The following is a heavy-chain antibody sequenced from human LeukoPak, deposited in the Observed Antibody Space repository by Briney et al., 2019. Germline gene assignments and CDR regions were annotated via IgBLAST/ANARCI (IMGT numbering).Heavy chain of an antibody. J-gene: IGHJ2*01. D-gene: IGHD4-17*01. CDR2: ISHDGSNK. CDR3: AKDWREREYGDYEHWYFDL. V-gene: IGHV3-30-3*01. Sequence: GGSLRLSCAASGLTFSTYSFNWVRQAPGKGLEWVAVISHDGSNKYYAESLRGRFTISRDNSKNTLYLQMNSLRAEDTAVYYCAKDWREREYGDYEHWYFDLWGRGTLVTVSS. CDR1: GLTFSTYS.